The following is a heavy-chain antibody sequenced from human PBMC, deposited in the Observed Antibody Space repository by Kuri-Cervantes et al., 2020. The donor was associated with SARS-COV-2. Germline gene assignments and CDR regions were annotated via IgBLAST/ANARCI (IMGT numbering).Heavy chain of an antibody. D-gene: IGHD6-19*01. Sequence: SETLSLTCTVSGGSISSSSYYWGWIRQPPVKGLEWIGSIYYSGSTYYNPSLKSRVTISVDTSKNQFSLKLSSVTAADTAVYYCAGIQWLTPDYYYYGMDVWGQGTTVTVSS. J-gene: IGHJ6*02. CDR2: IYYSGST. CDR3: AGIQWLTPDYYYYGMDV. CDR1: GGSISSSSYY. V-gene: IGHV4-39*01.